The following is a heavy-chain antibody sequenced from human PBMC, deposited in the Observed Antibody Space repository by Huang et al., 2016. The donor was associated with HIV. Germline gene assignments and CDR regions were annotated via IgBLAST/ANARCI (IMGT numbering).Heavy chain of an antibody. CDR1: GGSFSDQI. D-gene: IGHD3-16*01. J-gene: IGHJ4*02. V-gene: IGHV1-69*16. Sequence: GPAVRKPGSSVKVSCQASGGSFSDQIISWVRQAPGQRFEWMGGIIPLLRAPAYAQEFKGRVTMTADESTATIYMELNSLTSEDTAVYYCAMSLRYQYDSRSYWGRYFDYWGQGTLVTVSS. CDR2: IIPLLRAP. CDR3: AMSLRYQYDSRSYWGRYFDY.